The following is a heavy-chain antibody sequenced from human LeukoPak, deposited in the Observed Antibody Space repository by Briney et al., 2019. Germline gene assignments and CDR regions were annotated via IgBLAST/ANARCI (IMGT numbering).Heavy chain of an antibody. J-gene: IGHJ4*02. CDR2: INPSGGST. D-gene: IGHD6-13*01. V-gene: IGHV1-46*01. CDR3: ARGQYSSSWAGGY. Sequence: ASVKLSCKASGYTFTSYYLHWVRQAPGQGLEWMGIINPSGGSTSYAQEFQGRVTMTRDTSTSSVYMELSSLRSEDTDVYYCARGQYSSSWAGGYWGQGTLVTVSS. CDR1: GYTFTSYY.